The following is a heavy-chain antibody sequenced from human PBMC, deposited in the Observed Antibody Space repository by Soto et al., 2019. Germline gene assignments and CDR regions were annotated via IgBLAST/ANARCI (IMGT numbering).Heavy chain of an antibody. D-gene: IGHD2-21*02. CDR3: ARGLVVTAKGWFDL. Sequence: QVQLVQSGGGVVQPGWSLRLPCEASGFTFSSYSMNWVRQTPGKGLEWVAVVSYDGNRKYYADSVKGRFTISRDNAKNTLYLQMDNLRIEDTAVYYCARGLVVTAKGWFDLWGQGTLVTVSP. CDR2: VSYDGNRK. V-gene: IGHV3-30-3*01. J-gene: IGHJ5*02. CDR1: GFTFSSYS.